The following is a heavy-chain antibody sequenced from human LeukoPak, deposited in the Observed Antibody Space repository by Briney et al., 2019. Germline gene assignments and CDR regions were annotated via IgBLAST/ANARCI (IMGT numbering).Heavy chain of an antibody. D-gene: IGHD5-18*01. V-gene: IGHV3-48*01. CDR2: ISSSSSTI. Sequence: GGSLRLSCAASGFTFSSYSMNWVRQAPGKGLEWVSYISSSSSTIYYADSVKGRFTIARDNAKNSLYLQMNSLRAEDTAVYYCATEGFTYGYHGIDIWGQGTIVTVSS. CDR3: ATEGFTYGYHGIDI. CDR1: GFTFSSYS. J-gene: IGHJ3*02.